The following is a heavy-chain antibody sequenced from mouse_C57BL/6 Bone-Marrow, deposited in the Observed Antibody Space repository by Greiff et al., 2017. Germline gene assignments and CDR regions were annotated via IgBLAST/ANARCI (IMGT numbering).Heavy chain of an antibody. CDR3: ARPIYYYGGFAY. CDR2: SNPSNGGT. V-gene: IGHV1-53*01. Sequence: QVQLQQPGTELVKPGASVKLSCKASGYTFTSYWMHWVKQRPGQGLEWIGNSNPSNGGTNYNEKFKSKATLTVDKSSSTAYMQLSSLTSEDSAVYYCARPIYYYGGFAYWGQGTLVTVSA. D-gene: IGHD1-1*01. CDR1: GYTFTSYW. J-gene: IGHJ3*01.